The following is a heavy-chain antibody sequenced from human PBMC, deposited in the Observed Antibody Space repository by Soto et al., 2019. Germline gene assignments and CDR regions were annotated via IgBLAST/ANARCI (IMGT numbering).Heavy chain of an antibody. J-gene: IGHJ4*02. CDR3: AIPRGYSSVFDY. CDR2: ISAYNGNT. V-gene: IGHV1-18*03. Sequence: QVQLVQSGAEVKKPGASVKVSCKASGYTFTSYGISWVRQAPGQGLEWMGWISAYNGNTNYAQKLQGRVTMTTDTFTPTSSMQLRNLRPVDMAVYYLAIPRGYSSVFDYWGQGTLVTVSS. CDR1: GYTFTSYG. D-gene: IGHD5-18*01.